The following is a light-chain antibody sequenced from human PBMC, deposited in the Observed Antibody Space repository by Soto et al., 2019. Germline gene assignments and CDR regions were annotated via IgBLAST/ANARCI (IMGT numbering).Light chain of an antibody. Sequence: IVMTQSTATLSVSPGESAPLSCRASQSVSSNLAWYQQKPGQAPRLLIYGASTRATGIPARFSGSGSGTEFTLTISSLQSEDFAVYYCQQYDNLPPFGGGTKVDIK. CDR1: QSVSSN. CDR3: QQYDNLPP. J-gene: IGKJ4*01. V-gene: IGKV3-15*01. CDR2: GAS.